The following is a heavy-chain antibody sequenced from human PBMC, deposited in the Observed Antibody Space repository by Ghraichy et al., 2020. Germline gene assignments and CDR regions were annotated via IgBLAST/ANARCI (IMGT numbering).Heavy chain of an antibody. CDR2: ISSSSSYI. CDR3: ARVPPYSGSYFY. Sequence: GGSLRLSCAASGFTFSSYSMNWVRQAPGKGLEWVSSISSSSSYIYYADSVKGRFTISRDNAKNSLYLQMNSLRAEDTAVYYCARVPPYSGSYFYWGQGTLVTVSS. J-gene: IGHJ4*02. CDR1: GFTFSSYS. D-gene: IGHD1-26*01. V-gene: IGHV3-21*01.